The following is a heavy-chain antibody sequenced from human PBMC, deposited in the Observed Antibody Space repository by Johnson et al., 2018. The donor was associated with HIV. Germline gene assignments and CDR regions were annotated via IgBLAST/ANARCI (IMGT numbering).Heavy chain of an antibody. CDR3: TTYPNYYDNAFDI. J-gene: IGHJ3*02. Sequence: QVQLVESGGGVVQPGRSLRLSCAASGFTFSSYGMHWVRQAPGKGLEWVAVIWYDGSIEYYVDSVKGRFTISRDNAKDSLYLQMNSLRAEDTAMYYCTTYPNYYDNAFDIWGQGTMVTVSS. D-gene: IGHD3-22*01. CDR2: IWYDGSIE. V-gene: IGHV3-33*01. CDR1: GFTFSSYG.